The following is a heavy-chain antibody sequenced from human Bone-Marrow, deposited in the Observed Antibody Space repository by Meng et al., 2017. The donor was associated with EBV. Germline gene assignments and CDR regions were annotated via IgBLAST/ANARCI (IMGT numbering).Heavy chain of an antibody. J-gene: IGHJ4*02. Sequence: QVQLQECGPRLVKPSETLSLTCVVSGVSVNSGTYHWSWIRQSPGKGLEWIGYIYDTGTTIYNPSLNSRVTILLETSKNQFSLRLHSVTTADTAVYYCAKSRSSTPGIVDDWGQGTLVTVSS. CDR1: GVSVNSGTYH. D-gene: IGHD2/OR15-2a*01. V-gene: IGHV4-61*01. CDR3: AKSRSSTPGIVDD. CDR2: IYDTGTT.